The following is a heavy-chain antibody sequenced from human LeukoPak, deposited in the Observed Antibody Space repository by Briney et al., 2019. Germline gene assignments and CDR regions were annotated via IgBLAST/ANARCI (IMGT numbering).Heavy chain of an antibody. D-gene: IGHD3-22*01. J-gene: IGHJ4*02. Sequence: SETLSLTCAVSGGSTSSGGYPWSWIRQPPGKGLEWIGYIYHSGSTYYNPSLKSRVTISVDRSKNQFSLKLSSVTAADTAVYYCARRGAYDSSGYHDYWGQGTLVTVSS. V-gene: IGHV4-30-2*01. CDR1: GGSTSSGGYP. CDR3: ARRGAYDSSGYHDY. CDR2: IYHSGST.